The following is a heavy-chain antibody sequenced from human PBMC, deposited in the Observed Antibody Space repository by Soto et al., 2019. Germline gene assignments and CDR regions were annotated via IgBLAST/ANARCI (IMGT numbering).Heavy chain of an antibody. CDR2: INPSGGST. CDR1: GYTFTSYY. CDR3: ARGRGIAAAGTAADY. D-gene: IGHD6-13*01. J-gene: IGHJ4*02. V-gene: IGHV1-46*01. Sequence: ASVKVSCKASGYTFTSYYMHWVRQAPGQGLEWMGIINPSGGSTSYAQKFQGRVTMTRDTSTSTVYMELSSLRSEDTAVYYCARGRGIAAAGTAADYWGQGTLVTVSS.